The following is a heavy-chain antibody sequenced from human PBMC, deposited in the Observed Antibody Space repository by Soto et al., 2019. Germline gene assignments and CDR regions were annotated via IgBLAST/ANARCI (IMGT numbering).Heavy chain of an antibody. CDR2: ISGSGGST. V-gene: IGHV3-23*01. CDR1: GFTFSSYA. CDR3: AKDLPLLGYSYGFDFDY. Sequence: GSLRLSCAASGFTFSSYAMSWVRQAPGKGLEWVSAISGSGGSTYYADSVKGRFTISRDNSKNTLYLQMNSLRAEDTAVYYCAKDLPLLGYSYGFDFDYWGQGTLVTVSS. D-gene: IGHD5-18*01. J-gene: IGHJ4*02.